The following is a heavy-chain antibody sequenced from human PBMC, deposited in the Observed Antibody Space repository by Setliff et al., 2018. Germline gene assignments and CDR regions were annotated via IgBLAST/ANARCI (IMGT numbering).Heavy chain of an antibody. CDR2: IYYSGST. V-gene: IGHV4-31*03. J-gene: IGHJ4*02. Sequence: LSLTCSVSGYSIITGYYWAWIRRLPGRGLEWIGYIYYSGSTYYNPSLKSRVTISVDTSKNQFSLKLSSVTAADTAVYYCARDRTYYASGTYTRWFDYWGQGSLVTVSS. CDR3: ARDRTYYASGTYTRWFDY. D-gene: IGHD3-10*01. CDR1: GYSIITGYY.